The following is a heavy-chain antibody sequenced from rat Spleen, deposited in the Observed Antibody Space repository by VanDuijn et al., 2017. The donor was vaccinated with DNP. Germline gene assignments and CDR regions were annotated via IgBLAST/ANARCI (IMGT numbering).Heavy chain of an antibody. D-gene: IGHD1-12*02. J-gene: IGHJ3*01. CDR3: IRDGGGNWFAH. CDR2: MSSGGST. CDR1: GFSLTSHT. Sequence: QVQLKESGPGLVQPSQTLSLTCTVSGFSLTSHTVSWVRQPPGKGLEWIAAMSSGGSTYYNSALKSRLSISRDTSKNQVFLNMNSLQTDDTGTYYCIRDGGGNWFAHWGQGTLVTVST. V-gene: IGHV2-6*01.